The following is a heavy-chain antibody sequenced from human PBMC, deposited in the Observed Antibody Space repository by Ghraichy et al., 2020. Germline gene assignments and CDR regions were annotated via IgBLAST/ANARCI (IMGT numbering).Heavy chain of an antibody. J-gene: IGHJ5*02. CDR2: INHSGST. Sequence: SETLSLTCAVYGGSFSGYYWSWIRQPPGKGLEWIGEINHSGSTNYNPSLKSRVTISVDTSKNQFSLKLSSVTAADTAVYYCARSLKIQLWSLRNWFDPWGQGTLVTVSS. CDR3: ARSLKIQLWSLRNWFDP. CDR1: GGSFSGYY. V-gene: IGHV4-34*01. D-gene: IGHD5-18*01.